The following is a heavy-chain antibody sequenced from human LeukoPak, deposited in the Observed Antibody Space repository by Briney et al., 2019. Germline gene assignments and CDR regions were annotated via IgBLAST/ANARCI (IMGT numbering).Heavy chain of an antibody. CDR2: INPSGGST. D-gene: IGHD2-15*01. CDR3: ASSSGGSSDYYYGMDV. J-gene: IGHJ6*02. CDR1: GYTFTSYY. V-gene: IGHV1-46*01. Sequence: ASVKVSCKASGYTFTSYYMRWVRQAPGQGLEWMGIINPSGGSTSYAQKFQGRVTMTRDTSTSTVYMELSSLRSEDTAVYYCASSSGGSSDYYYGMDVWGQGTTVTVSS.